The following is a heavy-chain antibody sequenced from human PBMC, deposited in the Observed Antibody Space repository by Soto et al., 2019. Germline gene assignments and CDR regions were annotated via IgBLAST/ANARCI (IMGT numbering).Heavy chain of an antibody. D-gene: IGHD3-10*01. J-gene: IGHJ6*02. CDR1: GFTFSSYA. CDR3: TTGLYGSGSSGGMDV. V-gene: IGHV3-23*01. Sequence: GGSLRLSCAASGFTFSSYAMSWVRQAPGKGLEWVSAISGSGGSTYYAAPVKGRFTISRDDSKNTLYLQMNSLKTEDTAVYYCTTGLYGSGSSGGMDVWGQGTTVTVSS. CDR2: ISGSGGST.